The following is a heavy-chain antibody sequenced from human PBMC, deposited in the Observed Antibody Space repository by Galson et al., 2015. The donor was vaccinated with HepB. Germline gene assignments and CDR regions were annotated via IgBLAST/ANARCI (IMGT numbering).Heavy chain of an antibody. Sequence: SLRLSCAASGFTFSNAWMNWVRQAPGKGLEWVGRIKSKTDGGTTDYAAPVKGRFTISRDDSKHTLYLHMNSLKTEDTTVYYCTTDRPDVYPPGYYYGSGSYVDYWGQGTLVTVSS. J-gene: IGHJ4*02. CDR3: TTDRPDVYPPGYYYGSGSYVDY. CDR1: GFTFSNAW. D-gene: IGHD3-10*01. CDR2: IKSKTDGGTT. V-gene: IGHV3-15*07.